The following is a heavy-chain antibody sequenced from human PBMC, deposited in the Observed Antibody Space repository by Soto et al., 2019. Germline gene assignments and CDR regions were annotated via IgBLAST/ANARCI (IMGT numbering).Heavy chain of an antibody. D-gene: IGHD1-1*01. CDR3: ARDKSYPYNFDI. J-gene: IGHJ3*02. Sequence: GGSLRLSCAASGFTFSSYGMHWVRQAPGKGLEWVAVIWYDGSNKYYADSVKGRFTISRDNSKNTLYLQMNSLRAEDTAVYYCARDKSYPYNFDIWGQGTMVTVSS. CDR1: GFTFSSYG. CDR2: IWYDGSNK. V-gene: IGHV3-33*01.